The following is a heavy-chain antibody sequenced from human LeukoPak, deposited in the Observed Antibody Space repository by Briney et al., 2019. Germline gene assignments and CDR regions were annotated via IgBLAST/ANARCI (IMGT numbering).Heavy chain of an antibody. CDR3: ARDPDSGPELGAFDI. CDR2: IYYSGST. V-gene: IGHV4-39*07. Sequence: KPSETLYLTCTVSGDSISSSSYYWGWIRQPPGKGLEWIGSIYYSGSTYYNPSLKSRVTISVDTSKNQFSLKLSSVTAADTAVYYCARDPDSGPELGAFDIWGQGTMVTVSS. D-gene: IGHD1-26*01. CDR1: GDSISSSSYY. J-gene: IGHJ3*02.